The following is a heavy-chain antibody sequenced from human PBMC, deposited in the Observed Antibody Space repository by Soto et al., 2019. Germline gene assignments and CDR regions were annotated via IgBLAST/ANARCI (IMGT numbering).Heavy chain of an antibody. Sequence: ASVKVSCKASGYTFTGYSMHWVRQAPGQGLEWMGWINPNSGGTNYAQKFQGRVTMTRDTSISTAYMELSRLRSDDTAVYYCARASKQWRVALEYWGQGTLVTVSS. D-gene: IGHD6-19*01. CDR1: GYTFTGYS. J-gene: IGHJ4*02. CDR3: ARASKQWRVALEY. CDR2: INPNSGGT. V-gene: IGHV1-2*02.